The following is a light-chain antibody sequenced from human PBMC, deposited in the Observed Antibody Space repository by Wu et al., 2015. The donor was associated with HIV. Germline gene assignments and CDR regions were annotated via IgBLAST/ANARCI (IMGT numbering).Light chain of an antibody. Sequence: DIQLAQSPSTLSASVGDRVIITCRASQRISGWLAWYQQKPGKAPKLLIYKPSTLESGAPSRISGSGSGTEFTLTFSSLEPDDFATYYCQQYERYPTFGQGTKVELK. CDR3: QQYERYPT. CDR1: QRISGW. J-gene: IGKJ1*01. CDR2: KPS. V-gene: IGKV1-5*03.